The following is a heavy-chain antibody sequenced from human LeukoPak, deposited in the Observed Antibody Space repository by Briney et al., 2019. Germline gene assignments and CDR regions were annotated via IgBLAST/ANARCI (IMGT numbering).Heavy chain of an antibody. CDR1: GFTFDDYA. D-gene: IGHD2-2*01. Sequence: PGGSLRLSCAASGFTFDDYAIHWVRQAPGKGLEWVSLISGDGDKTYYADPVKGRFTISRDNSKNSLYLQMNSLRTEDTALYYCAKDITPPGSTSFTYYGMDVWGQGTTVTVSS. CDR2: ISGDGDKT. CDR3: AKDITPPGSTSFTYYGMDV. J-gene: IGHJ6*02. V-gene: IGHV3-43*02.